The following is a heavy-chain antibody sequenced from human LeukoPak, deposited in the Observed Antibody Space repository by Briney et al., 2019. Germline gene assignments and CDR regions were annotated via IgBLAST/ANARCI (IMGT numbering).Heavy chain of an antibody. CDR2: ITAYNGNR. CDR1: GYTFSNYG. Sequence: ASVKVSCKPSGYTFSNYGISWVRQAPGQGLEWMGWITAYNGNRLYAQRFQGRITLATDTSTSTSYMELRSLEYDDTAIYYCARDNDKVVDHWGQGTLVTVSS. CDR3: ARDNDKVVDH. D-gene: IGHD1-1*01. V-gene: IGHV1-18*01. J-gene: IGHJ4*01.